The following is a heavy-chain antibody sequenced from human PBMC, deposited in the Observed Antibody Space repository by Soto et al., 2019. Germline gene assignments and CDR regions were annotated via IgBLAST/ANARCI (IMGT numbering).Heavy chain of an antibody. CDR2: INAGNGNT. D-gene: IGHD5-12*01. CDR3: ARDGNQQGVATPRGDFDY. V-gene: IGHV1-3*01. Sequence: ASVKVSCKASGYTFTSYAMHWVRQAPGQRLEWMGWINAGNGNTKYSQKFQGRVTITRDTSASTAYMELSSLRSEDTAVYYCARDGNQQGVATPRGDFDYWGQGTRVTGSS. J-gene: IGHJ4*02. CDR1: GYTFTSYA.